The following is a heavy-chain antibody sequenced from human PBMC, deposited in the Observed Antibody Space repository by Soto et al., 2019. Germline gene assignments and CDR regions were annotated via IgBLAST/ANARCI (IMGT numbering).Heavy chain of an antibody. J-gene: IGHJ6*02. CDR2: IWYDGSNK. Sequence: GGSLRLSCAAPGFTFSSYGMHWVRQAPGKGLEWVAVIWYDGSNKYYADSVKGRFTISRDNSKNTLYLQMNSLRAEDTAVYYCARDPLFKDSSGYYYYYYGMDVWGQGTTVTVSS. D-gene: IGHD3-22*01. CDR3: ARDPLFKDSSGYYYYYYGMDV. CDR1: GFTFSSYG. V-gene: IGHV3-33*01.